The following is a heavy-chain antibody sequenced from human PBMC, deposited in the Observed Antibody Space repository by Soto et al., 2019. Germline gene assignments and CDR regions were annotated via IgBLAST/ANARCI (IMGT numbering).Heavy chain of an antibody. CDR1: GYTFTSYG. V-gene: IGHV1-18*01. CDR3: ARPIRYCSGGSCSWSWFDP. Sequence: QVQLVQSGAEVKKPGASVKVSCMASGYTFTSYGISWVRQAPGQGLEWMGWISAYNGNTNYAQKLQGRVTMTTDTSTSTAYMELRSLRSDDTAVYYCARPIRYCSGGSCSWSWFDPWGQGTLVTVSS. CDR2: ISAYNGNT. D-gene: IGHD2-15*01. J-gene: IGHJ5*02.